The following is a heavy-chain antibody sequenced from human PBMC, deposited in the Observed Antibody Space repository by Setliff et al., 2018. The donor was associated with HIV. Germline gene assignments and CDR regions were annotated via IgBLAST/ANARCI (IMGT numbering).Heavy chain of an antibody. D-gene: IGHD3-16*01. J-gene: IGHJ3*02. Sequence: GGSLRLSCAASEFTFSTYWMTWVRQAPGKGLEWVANIQQHGSEKYYVDSVKGRFTISRDNAKNSLYLQMHSLRDEDTAIYYCARFYVVYDAFDTWGQGTMVTVSS. V-gene: IGHV3-7*02. CDR2: IQQHGSEK. CDR3: ARFYVVYDAFDT. CDR1: EFTFSTYW.